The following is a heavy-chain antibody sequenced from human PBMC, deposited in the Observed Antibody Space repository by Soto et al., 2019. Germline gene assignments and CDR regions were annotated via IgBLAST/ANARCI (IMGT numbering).Heavy chain of an antibody. Sequence: EVQLVESGGGLVKPGGSLRLSCAASGFTFSSYSMNWVRQAPGKGLEWVSSISSSSSYIYYADSVKGRFTISRDNAKNSLYPQMNSLGVEDTAVYYCATQKLSRSITMIVYWFDPWGQGTLVTVSS. D-gene: IGHD3-22*01. J-gene: IGHJ5*02. CDR2: ISSSSSYI. CDR1: GFTFSSYS. V-gene: IGHV3-21*01. CDR3: ATQKLSRSITMIVYWFDP.